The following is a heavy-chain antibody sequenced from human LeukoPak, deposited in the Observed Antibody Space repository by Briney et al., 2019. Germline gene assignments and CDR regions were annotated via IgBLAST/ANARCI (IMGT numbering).Heavy chain of an antibody. CDR1: GDSVSSISAA. CDR2: TYYRSKWYN. D-gene: IGHD1-26*01. V-gene: IGHV6-1*01. CDR3: ALGGELAVYNWFDP. J-gene: IGHJ5*02. Sequence: SQTLSPTCAISGDSVSSISAAWSWIRQSPSRGLEWLGRTYYRSKWYNDYALSVKRRITINPDTSKNQFSLQLNSVTPEDTAVYYCALGGELAVYNWFDPWGQGTLVTVSS.